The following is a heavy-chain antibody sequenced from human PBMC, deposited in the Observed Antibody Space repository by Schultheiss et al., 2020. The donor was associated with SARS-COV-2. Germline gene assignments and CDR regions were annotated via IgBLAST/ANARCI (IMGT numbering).Heavy chain of an antibody. Sequence: GGSLRLSCAASGFTVSSNYMSWVRQAPGKGLEWVSVIYSGGSTYYADSVKGRFTISRDNSKNTLYLQMNSLRAEDTAVYYCARDPSSSSLGPFDYWGQGTLVTVSS. J-gene: IGHJ4*02. V-gene: IGHV3-66*01. CDR1: GFTVSSNY. CDR2: IYSGGST. CDR3: ARDPSSSSLGPFDY. D-gene: IGHD6-6*01.